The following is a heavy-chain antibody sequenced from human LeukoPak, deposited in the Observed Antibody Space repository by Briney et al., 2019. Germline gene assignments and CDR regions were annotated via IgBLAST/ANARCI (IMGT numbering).Heavy chain of an antibody. CDR1: GGSISSYY. J-gene: IGHJ6*02. CDR3: ARRPGGWDYGSGSYSYYYGMDL. Sequence: SETLSLTCTVSGGSISSYYCSWVRQPPGKGLGWIGYIYYIVSTNYNPSLKSRVTISVDTSKNQFSLKLSSVTAADTAVYYCARRPGGWDYGSGSYSYYYGMDLWGQGTKVPVSS. V-gene: IGHV4-59*01. CDR2: IYYIVST. D-gene: IGHD3-10*01.